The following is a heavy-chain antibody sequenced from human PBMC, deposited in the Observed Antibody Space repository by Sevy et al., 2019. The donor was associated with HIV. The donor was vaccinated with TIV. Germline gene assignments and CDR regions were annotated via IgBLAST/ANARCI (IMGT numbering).Heavy chain of an antibody. J-gene: IGHJ5*02. D-gene: IGHD6-19*01. CDR2: IWYDGTNK. CDR1: GFSISGYG. CDR3: AREDIRVAGIGYYFRP. Sequence: GGSLRLSCAASGFSISGYGMHWVRQAPGKGLEWVAVIWYDGTNKEYADSVKGRFTISRDNSKNTLYLQMNSLRAEDTAVYYCAREDIRVAGIGYYFRPWGQGTLVTVSS. V-gene: IGHV3-33*01.